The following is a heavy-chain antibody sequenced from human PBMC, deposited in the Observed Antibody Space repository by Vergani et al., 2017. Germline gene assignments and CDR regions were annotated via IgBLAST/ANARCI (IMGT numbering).Heavy chain of an antibody. CDR2: ISSSSSYI. CDR1: GFTFSSYS. Sequence: EVQLVESGGGLVKPGGSLRLSCAAPGFTFSSYSMNWVRQAPGKGLEWVSSISSSSSYIYYADSVKGRFTISRDNAKNSLYLQMNSLRAEDTAVYYCARVFCSSTSCYVAAFDYWGQGTLVTVSS. D-gene: IGHD2-2*01. J-gene: IGHJ4*02. V-gene: IGHV3-21*01. CDR3: ARVFCSSTSCYVAAFDY.